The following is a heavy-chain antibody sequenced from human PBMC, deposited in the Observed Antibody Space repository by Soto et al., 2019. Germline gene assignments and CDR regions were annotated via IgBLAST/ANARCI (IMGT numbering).Heavy chain of an antibody. V-gene: IGHV3-15*01. CDR3: TTRYCSSTSCPFDY. CDR1: GFTFSNAW. J-gene: IGHJ4*02. CDR2: IKSKTDGGTT. D-gene: IGHD2-2*01. Sequence: GGSLRLSCAASGFTFSNAWMSWVRQAPGKGLEWVGRIKSKTDGGTTDYAAPVKGRFTISRDDSKNTLYLQMNSLKTEDTAVYYCTTRYCSSTSCPFDYWGQGTLVTVSS.